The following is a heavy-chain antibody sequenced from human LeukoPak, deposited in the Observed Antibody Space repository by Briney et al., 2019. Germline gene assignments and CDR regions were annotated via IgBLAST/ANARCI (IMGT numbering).Heavy chain of an antibody. CDR2: ISSSSSYT. CDR1: GFTYSDYY. Sequence: GGSLTLSCAASGFTYSDYYMSWIRQAPGKGLEWVSYISSSSSYTNYADSVKGRFTISRDNAKNSLYLQMNSLRAEDTAVYYCAREAGYGVHIDYSGQGAMVSVSS. V-gene: IGHV3-11*06. CDR3: AREAGYGVHIDY. J-gene: IGHJ4*02. D-gene: IGHD2-15*01.